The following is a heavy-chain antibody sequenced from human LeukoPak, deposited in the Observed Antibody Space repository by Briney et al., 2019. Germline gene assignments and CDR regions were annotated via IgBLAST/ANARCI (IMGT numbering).Heavy chain of an antibody. CDR2: IWYDGSNK. V-gene: IGHV3-33*01. CDR1: GFTFSSYG. J-gene: IGHJ2*01. Sequence: GGSLRLSCAASGFTFSSYGIHWVRQAPGKGLEWVAVIWYDGSNKYYADSVKGRFTISRDNSKNTLYLQMNSLRAEDTAVYYCARAPRIPPVYWYFDLWGRGTLVTVSS. CDR3: ARAPRIPPVYWYFDL.